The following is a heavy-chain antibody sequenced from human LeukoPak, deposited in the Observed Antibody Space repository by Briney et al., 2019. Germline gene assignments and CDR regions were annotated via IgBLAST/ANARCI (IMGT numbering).Heavy chain of an antibody. CDR2: IVVCRGNT. CDR3: AAEVDYYDSSGYYSPWYTPER. CDR1: GFTFTSSA. V-gene: IGHV1-58*01. J-gene: IGHJ4*02. Sequence: SVKVSCKASGFTFTSSAVQLVRQARGQRLEGRGLIVVCRGNTNYAQKFQERVTITRDMSTSTAYMELSSLRSEDTAVYYCAAEVDYYDSSGYYSPWYTPERWGQGTLVTVSS. D-gene: IGHD3-22*01.